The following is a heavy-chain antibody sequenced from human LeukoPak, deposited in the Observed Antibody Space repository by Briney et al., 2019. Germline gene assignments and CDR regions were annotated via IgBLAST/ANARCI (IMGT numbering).Heavy chain of an antibody. V-gene: IGHV4-61*01. Sequence: SETLSLTCTVSGGSFSSGSYYWSWIRQPPGKGLEWIGYIYYSGSTNYNPSLKSRVTISVDTSKNQFSLKLSSVTAADTAVYYCAGDSYAIDYWGQGTLVTVSS. CDR3: AGDSYAIDY. D-gene: IGHD5-18*01. CDR1: GGSFSSGSYY. J-gene: IGHJ4*02. CDR2: IYYSGST.